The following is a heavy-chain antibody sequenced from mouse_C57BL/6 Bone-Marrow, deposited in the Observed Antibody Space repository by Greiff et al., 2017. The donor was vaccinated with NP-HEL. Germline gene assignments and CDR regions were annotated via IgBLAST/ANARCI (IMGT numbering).Heavy chain of an antibody. CDR2: IYPGSGST. CDR1: GYTFTSYW. D-gene: IGHD2-1*01. V-gene: IGHV1-55*01. Sequence: QVQLQQPGAELVKPGASVKMSCKASGYTFTSYWITWVKQRPGQGLEWIGDIYPGSGSTNYIEKFKSKATLTVDPSSSTSYMQLSSLTSEYSAVYYCARSRKDGNFHYAMDYWGQGTSVTVSS. J-gene: IGHJ4*01. CDR3: ARSRKDGNFHYAMDY.